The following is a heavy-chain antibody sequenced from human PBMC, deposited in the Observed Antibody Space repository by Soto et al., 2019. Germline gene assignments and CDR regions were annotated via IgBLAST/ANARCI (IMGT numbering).Heavy chain of an antibody. Sequence: EVQLLESGGGLVQPGGSLRLSCAASGFTFSSYAMSWVRQAPGKGLEWVSVISGSGGSTYYADSVKGRFTISRDNSKNTRDLQMNSLRAEDTAVYYCAPHLWFGELYYWGQGTLVTVSS. V-gene: IGHV3-23*01. CDR1: GFTFSSYA. CDR3: APHLWFGELYY. D-gene: IGHD3-10*01. J-gene: IGHJ4*02. CDR2: ISGSGGST.